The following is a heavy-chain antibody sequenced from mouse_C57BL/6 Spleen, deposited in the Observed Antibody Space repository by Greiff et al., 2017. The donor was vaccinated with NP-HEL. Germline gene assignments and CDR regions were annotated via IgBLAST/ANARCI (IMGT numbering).Heavy chain of an antibody. CDR3: ARLVGRGDFDY. V-gene: IGHV1-64*01. J-gene: IGHJ2*01. CDR2: IHPNSGST. CDR1: GYTFTSYW. D-gene: IGHD1-1*02. Sequence: QVQLKQPGAELVKPGASVKLSCKASGYTFTSYWMHWVKQRPGQGLEWIGMIHPNSGSTNYNEKFKSKATLTVDKSSSTAYMQLSSLTSEDSAVYYCARLVGRGDFDYWGQGTTLTVSS.